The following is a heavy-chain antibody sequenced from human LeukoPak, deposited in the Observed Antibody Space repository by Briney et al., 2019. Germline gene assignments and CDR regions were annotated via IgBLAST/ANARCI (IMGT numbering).Heavy chain of an antibody. CDR2: IYYSGST. CDR3: ARAGIEDSTLYYFDY. Sequence: SETLSLTCAVYGGSFSGYYWSWIRQPPGKGLEWIGYIYYSGSTYYNPSLKSRVTISVDTSKNQFSLKLSSVTAADTAVYYCARAGIEDSTLYYFDYWGQGTLVTVSS. CDR1: GGSFSGYY. J-gene: IGHJ4*02. D-gene: IGHD2-21*01. V-gene: IGHV4-34*01.